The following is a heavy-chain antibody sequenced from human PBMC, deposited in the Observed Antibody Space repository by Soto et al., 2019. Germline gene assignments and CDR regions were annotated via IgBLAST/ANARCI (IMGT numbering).Heavy chain of an antibody. CDR1: GYTLTELS. CDR3: ATVVPTLGVYDTPWSAFDI. J-gene: IGHJ3*02. V-gene: IGHV1-24*01. D-gene: IGHD3-22*01. Sequence: AASVKVSCKFSGYTLTELSMHWVRQAPGKGLEWMGGFDPEDGETIYAQKFQGRVTMTEDTSTDTAYMELSSLRSEDTAVYYCATVVPTLGVYDTPWSAFDIWGQGTMVTVSS. CDR2: FDPEDGET.